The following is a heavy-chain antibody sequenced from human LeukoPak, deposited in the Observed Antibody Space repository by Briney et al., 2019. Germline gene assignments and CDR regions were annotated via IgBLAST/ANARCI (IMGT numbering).Heavy chain of an antibody. D-gene: IGHD6-19*01. CDR3: ARARAVAGSNYYYYYYMDV. CDR2: INPNSGGT. CDR1: GYTFTGYY. J-gene: IGHJ6*03. V-gene: IGHV1-2*02. Sequence: ASVKVSCKASGYTFTGYYMHWVRQAPGQGLEWMGWINPNSGGTNYAQKFQGRVTMTRDTSISTAYMELSRLRSEDTAVYYCARARAVAGSNYYYYYYMDVWGKGTTVTVSS.